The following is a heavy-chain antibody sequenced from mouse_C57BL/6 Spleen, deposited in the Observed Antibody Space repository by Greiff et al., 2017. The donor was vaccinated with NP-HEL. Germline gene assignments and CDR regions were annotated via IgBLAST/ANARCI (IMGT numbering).Heavy chain of an antibody. V-gene: IGHV1-53*01. CDR2: INPGSGGT. CDR1: GYTFTSYW. J-gene: IGHJ4*01. Sequence: QVQLQQPGTELVKPGASVKLSCKASGYTFTSYWMHWVKQRPGQGLEWIGVINPGSGGTNYNEKFKGKATLTADKSSSTAYMQLSSLTSEDSAVYFCARKVSTMVTTNAMDYWGQGTSVTVSS. CDR3: ARKVSTMVTTNAMDY. D-gene: IGHD2-2*01.